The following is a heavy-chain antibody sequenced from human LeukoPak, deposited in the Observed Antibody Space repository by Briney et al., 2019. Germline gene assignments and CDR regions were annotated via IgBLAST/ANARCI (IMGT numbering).Heavy chain of an antibody. CDR2: VYTSGST. Sequence: PSETLSLTCTVSGGSISSYYWSWIRQPAGKGLEWIGRVYTSGSTNYNPSLKSRVTISVDTSKNQFSLKLSSVTAADTAVYYCARSYDFWSGYEYHWGQGTLVTVSS. CDR3: ARSYDFWSGYEYH. J-gene: IGHJ4*02. V-gene: IGHV4-4*07. CDR1: GGSISSYY. D-gene: IGHD3-3*01.